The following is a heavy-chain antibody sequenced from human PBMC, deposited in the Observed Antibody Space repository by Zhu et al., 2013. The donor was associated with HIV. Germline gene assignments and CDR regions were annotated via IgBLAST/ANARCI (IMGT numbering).Heavy chain of an antibody. V-gene: IGHV1-69*01. D-gene: IGHD3-22*01. J-gene: IGHJ4*02. CDR3: ARDHNSGYYSYFDY. CDR2: IIPIFDTA. CDR1: EAPSATTV. Sequence: QVQLVQSGAEVKKPGSSVKVSCKASEAPSATTVSNWVRQAPGQGLEWMGGIIPIFDTANYAQKFQGRVTITADESTSTAYMELSSLRSEDTAVYYCARDHNSGYYSYFDYWGQGTLVTVSS.